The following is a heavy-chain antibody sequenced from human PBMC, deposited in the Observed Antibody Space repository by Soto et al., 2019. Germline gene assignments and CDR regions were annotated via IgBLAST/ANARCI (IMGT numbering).Heavy chain of an antibody. CDR2: IWYDGSNK. CDR1: GFTFSSYG. V-gene: IGHV3-33*01. J-gene: IGHJ4*02. CDR3: ARDSSSLHLDY. D-gene: IGHD6-13*01. Sequence: QVQLVESGGGVVQPGRSLRLSCAASGFTFSSYGMHWVRQAPGKGLEWVAVIWYDGSNKYYADSVKGRFTISRDNSKNKLYLQMNSLRAEDTAVYYCARDSSSLHLDYWGQGTLVTGSS.